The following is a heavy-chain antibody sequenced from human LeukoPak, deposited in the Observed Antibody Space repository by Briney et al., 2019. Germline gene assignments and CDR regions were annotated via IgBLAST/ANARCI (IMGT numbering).Heavy chain of an antibody. Sequence: ASVKVSCKASGYTFTSYDINWGRQATGQGLEWMGWMNPNSGNTGYAQKFQGRVTMTRNTSISTAYMELSSLRSEDTAVYYCARGRGVKWELRGGFDYWGQGTLVTVSS. CDR2: MNPNSGNT. V-gene: IGHV1-8*01. J-gene: IGHJ4*02. CDR3: ARGRGVKWELRGGFDY. CDR1: GYTFTSYD. D-gene: IGHD1-26*01.